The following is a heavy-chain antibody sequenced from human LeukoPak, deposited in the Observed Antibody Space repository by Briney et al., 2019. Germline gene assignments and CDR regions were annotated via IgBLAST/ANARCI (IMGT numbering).Heavy chain of an antibody. CDR1: GGSFSDYY. V-gene: IGHV4-34*01. D-gene: IGHD5-24*01. Sequence: PSETLSLTCAVSGGSFSDYYWTWIRQPLGKGLEWIGKINHSGGTNYNLSLKSRVTISVFTSQNQFSLKLNSMTAADTAVYYCARGGRYNIWAFDIWGQGTMVTVSS. CDR2: INHSGGT. CDR3: ARGGRYNIWAFDI. J-gene: IGHJ3*02.